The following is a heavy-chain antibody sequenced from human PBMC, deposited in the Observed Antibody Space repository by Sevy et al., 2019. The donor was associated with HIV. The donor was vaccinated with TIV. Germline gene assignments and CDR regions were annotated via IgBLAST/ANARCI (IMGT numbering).Heavy chain of an antibody. Sequence: GGSLRLSCTASGFSFGDYVLNWVRQAPGKGLEWVGFIRSKAYGGTTEYAASVRGRFTISRDDSKSIAYLQMNSLKTEDTAVYYCSRGGGATDWGMDVWGQGTTVTVSS. D-gene: IGHD1-26*01. CDR1: GFSFGDYV. V-gene: IGHV3-49*04. CDR2: IRSKAYGGTT. J-gene: IGHJ6*02. CDR3: SRGGGATDWGMDV.